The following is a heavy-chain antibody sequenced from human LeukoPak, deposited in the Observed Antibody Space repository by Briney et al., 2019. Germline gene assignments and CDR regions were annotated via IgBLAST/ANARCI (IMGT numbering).Heavy chain of an antibody. CDR2: IYHSGST. CDR1: GGSTSSSNW. CDR3: ATIIQYSRSRYNWFDP. Sequence: SETLSLTCAVSGGSTSSSNWWSWVRQPPGKGLEWIGEIYHSGSTDYNPSLKSRVTISVDKSKNQFSLKLSSVTAADTAVYYCATIIQYSRSRYNWFDPWGQGTLVTVSS. J-gene: IGHJ5*02. D-gene: IGHD6-13*01. V-gene: IGHV4-4*02.